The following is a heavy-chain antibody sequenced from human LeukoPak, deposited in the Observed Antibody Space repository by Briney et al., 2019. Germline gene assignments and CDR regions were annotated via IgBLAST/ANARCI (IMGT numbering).Heavy chain of an antibody. CDR1: GGSVSGYY. CDR2: INHSGST. CDR3: ARGPPTTALTHFQH. V-gene: IGHV4-34*01. D-gene: IGHD1-26*01. J-gene: IGHJ1*01. Sequence: SETLSLTCAVSGGSVSGYYWSWIRQPPGKGLEWIGEINHSGSTNYNPSLKSRVTISVDTSKNHFSLKLSSVTAADTAVYYCARGPPTTALTHFQHWGQGTLVTVSS.